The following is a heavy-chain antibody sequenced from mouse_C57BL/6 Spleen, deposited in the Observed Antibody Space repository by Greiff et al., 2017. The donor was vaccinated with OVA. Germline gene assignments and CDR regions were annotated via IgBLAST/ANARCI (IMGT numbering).Heavy chain of an antibody. CDR3: ARRYYGSYYYAMDY. J-gene: IGHJ4*01. D-gene: IGHD1-1*01. CDR2: IFPGSGST. V-gene: IGHV1-75*01. Sequence: VKLMESGPELVKPGASVKISCKASGYTFTDYYINWVKQRPGQGLEWIGWIFPGSGSTYYNEKFKGKATLTVDKSSSTAYMLLSSLTSEDSAVYFCARRYYGSYYYAMDYWGQGTSVTVSS. CDR1: GYTFTDYY.